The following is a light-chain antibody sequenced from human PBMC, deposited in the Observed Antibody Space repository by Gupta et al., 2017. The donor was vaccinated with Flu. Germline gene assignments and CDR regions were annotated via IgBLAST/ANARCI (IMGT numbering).Light chain of an antibody. V-gene: IGKV3-20*01. CDR2: GAS. Sequence: EIELTQSPGTLSLSPGERATLSCRASQSVSSSYLAWYQQKPGQAPRLLIYGASSRATGIPDRFSGSGSGTDFTLTISRLEPEDFAVYYCQQDGSSPITFGPGTKVDIK. CDR3: QQDGSSPIT. CDR1: QSVSSSY. J-gene: IGKJ3*01.